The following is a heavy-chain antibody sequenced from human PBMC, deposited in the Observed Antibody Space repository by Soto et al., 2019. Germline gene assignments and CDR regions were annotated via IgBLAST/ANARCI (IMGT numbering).Heavy chain of an antibody. V-gene: IGHV3-21*01. Sequence: GGSLRLSCAASGFTFSSYSMNWVRQAPGKGLEWVSSISSSSSYIYYADSVEGRFTISRDNAKNSLYLQMNSLRAEDTAVYYCARDSGGSYSAPPFDPWGQGTLVTVSS. CDR3: ARDSGGSYSAPPFDP. CDR1: GFTFSSYS. D-gene: IGHD1-26*01. J-gene: IGHJ5*02. CDR2: ISSSSSYI.